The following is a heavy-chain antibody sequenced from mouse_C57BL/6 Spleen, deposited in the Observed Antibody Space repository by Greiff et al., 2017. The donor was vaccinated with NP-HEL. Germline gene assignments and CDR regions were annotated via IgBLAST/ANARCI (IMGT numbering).Heavy chain of an antibody. J-gene: IGHJ4*01. D-gene: IGHD2-5*01. V-gene: IGHV1-42*01. Sequence: VQLKESGPELVKPGASVKISCKASGYSFTGYYMNWVKQSPEKSLEWIGEINPSTGGTTYNQKFKAKATLTVDKSSSTAYMQLKSLTSEDSAVYYCARRGYYSNYVGGYYAMDYWGQGTSVTVSS. CDR3: ARRGYYSNYVGGYYAMDY. CDR1: GYSFTGYY. CDR2: INPSTGGT.